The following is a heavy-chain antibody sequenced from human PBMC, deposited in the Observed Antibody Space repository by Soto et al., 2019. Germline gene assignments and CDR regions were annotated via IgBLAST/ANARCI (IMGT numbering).Heavy chain of an antibody. D-gene: IGHD3-16*01. Sequence: ECLSLAASVSGGSIHYYYWNWIRQPPGKGLEWIGYIYYSGATNYNPSLKSRVTISKNQFSLKLSSVTAEDTAVYYCVRGETKAHFDYWGQGILVTLAS. CDR2: IYYSGAT. V-gene: IGHV4-59*01. CDR1: GGSIHYYY. J-gene: IGHJ4*02. CDR3: VRGETKAHFDY.